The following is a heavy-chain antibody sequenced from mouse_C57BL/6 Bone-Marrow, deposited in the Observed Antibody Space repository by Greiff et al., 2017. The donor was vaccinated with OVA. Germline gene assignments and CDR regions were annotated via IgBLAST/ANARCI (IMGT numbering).Heavy chain of an antibody. V-gene: IGHV5-9*01. CDR2: ISGGGGNT. J-gene: IGHJ2*01. CDR3: ARHETMVTTRGSFDY. CDR1: GFAFSSYT. D-gene: IGHD2-2*01. Sequence: EVKLVESGGGLVKPGGSLKLSCAASGFAFSSYTMSWVRQTPEKRLEWVATISGGGGNTYYPDSVKGRFTISRDNAKNTLYLQMSSLRSEDTALYYCARHETMVTTRGSFDYWGQGTTLTVSS.